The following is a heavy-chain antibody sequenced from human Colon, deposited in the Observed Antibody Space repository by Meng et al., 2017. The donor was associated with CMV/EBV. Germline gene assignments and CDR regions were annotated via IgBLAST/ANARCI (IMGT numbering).Heavy chain of an antibody. V-gene: IGHV1-2*02. Sequence: ASVKVSCKASGYSFTDYYIHWVRQAPGQGLEWMGWINTYSGGTYYAQKFQGRVTMTRDTSITTAYMELGRLTSDDTAVYFCAPITVVPGVLSMDVWGLGTTVTVSS. CDR1: GYSFTDYY. CDR3: APITVVPGVLSMDV. CDR2: INTYSGGT. D-gene: IGHD3-10*01. J-gene: IGHJ6*02.